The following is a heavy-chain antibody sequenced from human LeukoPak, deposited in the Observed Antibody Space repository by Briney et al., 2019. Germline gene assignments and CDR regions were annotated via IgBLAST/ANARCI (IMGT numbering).Heavy chain of an antibody. D-gene: IGHD6-19*01. CDR2: INPNSGDT. CDR3: ARDRGLAVTGSLYYFDS. V-gene: IGHV1-2*02. J-gene: IGHJ4*02. Sequence: ASVKVSCKASGYTFTGYYMHWVRQAPGQGLGWMGWINPNSGDTNYAQKFQGRVTMTRDTSISTAYMELSSLISDDTAVFYCARDRGLAVTGSLYYFDSWGQGTLVTVSS. CDR1: GYTFTGYY.